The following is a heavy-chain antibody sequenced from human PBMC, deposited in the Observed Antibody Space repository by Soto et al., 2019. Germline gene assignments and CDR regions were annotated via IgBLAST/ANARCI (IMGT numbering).Heavy chain of an antibody. CDR1: VDTFTGYA. V-gene: IGHV1-3*01. CDR3: AKPNPKNWFDP. J-gene: IGHJ5*02. CDR2: INAGNGNT. D-gene: IGHD2-8*01. Sequence: GXSVKVSYKATVDTFTGYAIHWVRQAPGQSLEWMGWINAGNGNTKYSQKFQGRVTITRDTSASTAYMELSSLRSEDTAVYYCAKPNPKNWFDPWGQGNLVTVSS.